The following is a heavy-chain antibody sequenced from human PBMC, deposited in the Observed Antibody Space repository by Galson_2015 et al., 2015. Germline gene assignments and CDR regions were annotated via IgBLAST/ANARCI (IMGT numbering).Heavy chain of an antibody. CDR2: ITGSGGST. CDR1: GFTFSNYA. V-gene: IGHV3-23*01. J-gene: IGHJ6*03. D-gene: IGHD1-1*01. Sequence: SLRLSCAASGFTFSNYAMSWVRQAPGKGLEWVSGITGSGGSTNYADSVKGRFSISRDNSKNTLYLQTNSLRAEDTAVYYCAKAIGNYYYYYYMDVWGKGTTVTVSS. CDR3: AKAIGNYYYYYYMDV.